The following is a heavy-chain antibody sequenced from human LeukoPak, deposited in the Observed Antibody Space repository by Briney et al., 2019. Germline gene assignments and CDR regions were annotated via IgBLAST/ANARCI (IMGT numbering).Heavy chain of an antibody. CDR3: ARDADIVVVPAAPFYFYYGMDV. CDR1: GYTFTGYY. CDR2: INPNSGGT. J-gene: IGHJ6*02. D-gene: IGHD2-2*01. V-gene: IGHV1-2*02. Sequence: GAPVKVSCKASGYTFTGYYMHWVRQAPGQGLEWMGWINPNSGGTNYAQKFQGRVTMTRDTSISTAYMGLSRLRSDDTAVYYCARDADIVVVPAAPFYFYYGMDVWGQGTTVTVSS.